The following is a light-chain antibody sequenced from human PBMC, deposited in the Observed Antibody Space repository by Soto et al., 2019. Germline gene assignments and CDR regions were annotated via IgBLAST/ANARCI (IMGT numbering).Light chain of an antibody. CDR2: GDN. J-gene: IGLJ2*01. Sequence: QSVLTQPPSASGTPGQRVTISCSGSGSSIGTNTVNWYRQLPGTAPKLLIYGDNQRPSGVPDRFSGSKSGTSASLAISGLQSEDVADYYCAAWDGSLNNVLFGGGTKVTVL. V-gene: IGLV1-44*01. CDR3: AAWDGSLNNVL. CDR1: GSSIGTNT.